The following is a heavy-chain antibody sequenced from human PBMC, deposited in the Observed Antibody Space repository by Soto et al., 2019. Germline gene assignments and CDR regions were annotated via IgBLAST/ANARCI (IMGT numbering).Heavy chain of an antibody. Sequence: SVKVSCKTSGFTFSSSAVHWVRQARGHRLQWIGWIDVGSANANYAHMLQERVTMTRDTSTSTLYMELTSLTSEDTAVYYCARGGHVVVVTAALDYWGQGTLVTVSS. CDR1: GFTFSSSA. J-gene: IGHJ4*02. CDR2: IDVGSANA. D-gene: IGHD2-21*02. CDR3: ARGGHVVVVTAALDY. V-gene: IGHV1-58*01.